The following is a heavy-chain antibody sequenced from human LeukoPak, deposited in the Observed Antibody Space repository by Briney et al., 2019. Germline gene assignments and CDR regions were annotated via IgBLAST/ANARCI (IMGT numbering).Heavy chain of an antibody. Sequence: GRSLRLSCAASGFTFDDYAMHWVRQAPGKGLEWVSGISWNSGSIGYADSVKGRFTISRDNAKNSLYLQMNSLRADDTAVYYCATSLGPLTEYWGQGTLVTVSS. CDR1: GFTFDDYA. CDR2: ISWNSGSI. V-gene: IGHV3-9*01. D-gene: IGHD7-27*01. J-gene: IGHJ4*02. CDR3: ATSLGPLTEY.